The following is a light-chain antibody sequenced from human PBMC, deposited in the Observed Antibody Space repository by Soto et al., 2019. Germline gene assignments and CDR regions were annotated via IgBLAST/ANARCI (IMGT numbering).Light chain of an antibody. V-gene: IGKV1-12*01. CDR2: AAS. CDR1: QGLSSR. J-gene: IGKJ4*01. CDR3: QRSSSFPLT. Sequence: EIQMNTSPSSVHSSVGDRVTITRRASQGLSSRLAWYQQKRGKAPNLLIFAASSLPSGVSSRFSGSGPETDLTLTIGSLQPEDSAADYFQRSSSFPLTFGGGKKVETK.